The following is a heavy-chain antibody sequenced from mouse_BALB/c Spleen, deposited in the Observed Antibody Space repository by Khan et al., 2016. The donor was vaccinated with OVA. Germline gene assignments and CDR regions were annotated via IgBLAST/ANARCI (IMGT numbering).Heavy chain of an antibody. J-gene: IGHJ3*01. D-gene: IGHD1-1*02. CDR2: INPSNGGT. Sequence: QVQLQQPGAELVKPGASVKLSCKASGYTFTSYYIYWVKQRPGQGLEWIGGINPSNGGTYFNEKFESKATLTVDKSSSTAFMQVSSLTSEDSSDYYWTSSGWVAFAYWGRGTLVTVSA. CDR3: TSSGWVAFAY. V-gene: IGHV1S81*02. CDR1: GYTFTSYY.